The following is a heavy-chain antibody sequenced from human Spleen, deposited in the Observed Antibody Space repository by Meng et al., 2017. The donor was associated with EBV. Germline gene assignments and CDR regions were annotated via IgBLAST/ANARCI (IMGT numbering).Heavy chain of an antibody. Sequence: QLVESGGGLVQPGGSLRLSCAASGFAVNSYWMHWVRQVPGKGLVWVARINSDGTYTNYADSVKGRFTISRDSLRMNSLRAEDTAVYYCASGSSWYYFDFWGQGTLVTVSS. CDR3: ASGSSWYYFDF. CDR2: INSDGTYT. CDR1: GFAVNSYW. J-gene: IGHJ4*02. D-gene: IGHD6-13*01. V-gene: IGHV3-74*01.